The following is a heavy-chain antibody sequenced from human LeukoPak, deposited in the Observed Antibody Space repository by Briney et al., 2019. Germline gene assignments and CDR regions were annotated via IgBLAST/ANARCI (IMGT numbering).Heavy chain of an antibody. V-gene: IGHV3-23*01. Sequence: PGGSLRLSCAASGFTFSSYAMSWVRQAPGKGLEWVSAISGSGGSTYYADSVKGRFTIPRDNSKNTLYLQMNSLRAEDTAVYYCAKLPSGSYYQPDYWGQGTLVTVSS. CDR2: ISGSGGST. CDR1: GFTFSSYA. D-gene: IGHD1-26*01. CDR3: AKLPSGSYYQPDY. J-gene: IGHJ4*02.